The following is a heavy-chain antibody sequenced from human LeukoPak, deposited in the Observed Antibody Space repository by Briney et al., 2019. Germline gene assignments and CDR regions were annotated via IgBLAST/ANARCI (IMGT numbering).Heavy chain of an antibody. V-gene: IGHV5-51*01. CDR2: IYPGDSDT. CDR1: GYSFTNYW. J-gene: IGHJ4*02. D-gene: IGHD6-19*01. Sequence: KPGESLKISCKGSGYSFTNYWIAWVRQLPGKGLEWMGIIYPGDSDTRYSPSFQGQVTISADKSISTAYLQWSSLKASDTAIYYCARPYSSGWKAFDYWGQGTLVTVSS. CDR3: ARPYSSGWKAFDY.